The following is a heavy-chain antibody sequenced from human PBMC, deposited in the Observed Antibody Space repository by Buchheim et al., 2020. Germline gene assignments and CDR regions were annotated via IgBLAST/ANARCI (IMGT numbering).Heavy chain of an antibody. CDR1: GFTFSDYY. Sequence: VQLVESGGGLVKPGGSLRLSCAASGFTFSDYYMSWIRQAPGKGLEWVSYISSGGTTIYNADSVEGRFTISRDNAKKSLYLQMNSLRAEDTAVYYCARDRVTYCGGDCYRPIDYWGQGTL. V-gene: IGHV3-11*01. D-gene: IGHD2-21*02. CDR2: ISSGGTTI. CDR3: ARDRVTYCGGDCYRPIDY. J-gene: IGHJ4*02.